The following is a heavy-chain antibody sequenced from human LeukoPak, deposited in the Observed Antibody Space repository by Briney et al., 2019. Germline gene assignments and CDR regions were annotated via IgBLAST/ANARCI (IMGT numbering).Heavy chain of an antibody. J-gene: IGHJ6*02. CDR2: ISFDGSSN. V-gene: IGHV3-30*18. CDR3: AKSPLVTSTYGMDV. Sequence: GRSLRLSCAASGFTFRSYGMHWVRQAPGKGLEWVAVISFDGSSNYYADSVKSRFTISRDNAKATLYLQMNSVRAYDTTVYYCAKSPLVTSTYGMDVWGQGTTVTVSS. D-gene: IGHD2-15*01. CDR1: GFTFRSYG.